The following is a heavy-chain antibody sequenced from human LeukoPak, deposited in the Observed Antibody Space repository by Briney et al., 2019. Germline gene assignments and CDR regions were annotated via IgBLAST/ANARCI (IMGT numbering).Heavy chain of an antibody. CDR1: GFTFSSYA. Sequence: PGGSLTLSCAGSGFTFSSYAMSWVRQAPGQGLEWVSVISDSGDYTSYADSVRGRFTISIDNSRNTLYLQMISLRPEDTAVYYCAKDTSIGKYCTNGVCSPFDYWGQGTLVTVSS. CDR3: AKDTSIGKYCTNGVCSPFDY. J-gene: IGHJ4*02. D-gene: IGHD2-8*01. V-gene: IGHV3-23*01. CDR2: ISDSGDYT.